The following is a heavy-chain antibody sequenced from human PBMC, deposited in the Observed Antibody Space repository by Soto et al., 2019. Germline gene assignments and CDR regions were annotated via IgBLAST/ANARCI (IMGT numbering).Heavy chain of an antibody. Sequence: GGSLRLSCAASGFTFDDYAMHWVRQAPGKGLEWVSGISWNSGSIGYADSVKGRVTISRDNAKNSLYLQMNSLRAEDTALYYCAKDISFGSGWPLFDYWGQGTLVTVSS. D-gene: IGHD6-19*01. CDR2: ISWNSGSI. V-gene: IGHV3-9*01. CDR1: GFTFDDYA. CDR3: AKDISFGSGWPLFDY. J-gene: IGHJ4*02.